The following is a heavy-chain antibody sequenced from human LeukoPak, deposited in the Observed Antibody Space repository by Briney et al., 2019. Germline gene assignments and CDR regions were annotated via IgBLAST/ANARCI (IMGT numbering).Heavy chain of an antibody. CDR3: ARYSSSWFPFDY. CDR2: INPNSGGT. Sequence: GASVKVSCKASGYTFTGYYMHRVRQAPGQGLEWMGWINPNSGGTNHAQKFQGRVTMTRDTSISTAYMELSRLRSDDTAVYYCARYSSSWFPFDYWGQGTLVTVSS. D-gene: IGHD6-13*01. J-gene: IGHJ4*02. V-gene: IGHV1-2*02. CDR1: GYTFTGYY.